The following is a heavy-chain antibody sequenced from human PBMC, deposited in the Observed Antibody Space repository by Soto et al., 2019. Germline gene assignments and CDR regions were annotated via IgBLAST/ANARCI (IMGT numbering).Heavy chain of an antibody. J-gene: IGHJ4*02. D-gene: IGHD1-26*01. CDR1: GFTFSSYA. V-gene: IGHV3-23*01. CDR2: ISGSDGST. CDR3: TTDLPSGSDDY. Sequence: GGSLRLSCAASGFTFSSYAMNWVRQAPGKGLEWVSVISGSDGSTYYADSVKGRFTISRDNSKNTLNLQMNSLRAEDTATYYCTTDLPSGSDDYWGQGTLVTVSS.